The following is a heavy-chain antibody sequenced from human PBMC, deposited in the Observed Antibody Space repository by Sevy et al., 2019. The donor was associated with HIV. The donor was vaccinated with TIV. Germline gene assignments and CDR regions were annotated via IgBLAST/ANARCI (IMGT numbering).Heavy chain of an antibody. Sequence: GGSLRLSCVASGFTFSNYAMNWVRQAPGKGLEWVSTIFRGGDGTYYADSVKGRFTISRDNSNNTLYLQMNSLRAEDTAVYYCAKTIDSGGGVVPAANYFYYGLDVWGQGTTVTVSS. CDR2: IFRGGDGT. CDR1: GFTFSNYA. V-gene: IGHV3-23*01. J-gene: IGHJ6*02. D-gene: IGHD2-2*01. CDR3: AKTIDSGGGVVPAANYFYYGLDV.